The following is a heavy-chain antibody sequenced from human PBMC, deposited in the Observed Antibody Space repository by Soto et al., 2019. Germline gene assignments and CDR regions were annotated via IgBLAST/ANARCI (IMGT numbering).Heavy chain of an antibody. Sequence: SETLSLTCTVSTDSSSFTNSYWGWIRQPPGKGLQWIGSSSYDGGTFYNPSLKGRVVISFDTSKKQSSLQVTSVTAADTAVYFCARHRIEVVWRGFDFWGQGSPVTVSS. CDR2: SSYDGGT. V-gene: IGHV4-39*01. CDR3: ARHRIEVVWRGFDF. CDR1: TDSSSFTNSY. D-gene: IGHD3-10*01. J-gene: IGHJ4*02.